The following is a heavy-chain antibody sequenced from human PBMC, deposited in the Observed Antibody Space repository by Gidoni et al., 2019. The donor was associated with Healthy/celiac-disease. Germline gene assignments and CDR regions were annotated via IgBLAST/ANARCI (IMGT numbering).Heavy chain of an antibody. V-gene: IGHV4-34*01. D-gene: IGHD3-10*01. CDR2: INHSGST. Sequence: VQLQQWGAGLLTPSETLSLTCAVYGGSFSGYYWCWIRQPPGKGLEWIGEINHSGSTTYNPSLKSRVTISVDTSKNQFSLKLSSVTAADTAVYYCARAPQYYYGSGSYSRTLAYWGQGTLVTVSS. CDR3: ARAPQYYYGSGSYSRTLAY. CDR1: GGSFSGYY. J-gene: IGHJ4*02.